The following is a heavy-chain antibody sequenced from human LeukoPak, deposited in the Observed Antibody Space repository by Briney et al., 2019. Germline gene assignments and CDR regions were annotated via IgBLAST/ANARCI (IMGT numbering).Heavy chain of an antibody. CDR3: AKDLSWWVTADY. CDR1: GFPFSGNA. V-gene: IGHV3-23*01. Sequence: PGGSLRLSCAASGFPFSGNAMSWVRQVPGRGLEWVSGVCGDEKTHHADFVRGSFTISRDNAKNTVFLQMNSLTVEDAAVYSRAKDLSWWVTADYWGQGVLVTVSS. D-gene: IGHD2-21*02. J-gene: IGHJ4*02. CDR2: VCGDEKT.